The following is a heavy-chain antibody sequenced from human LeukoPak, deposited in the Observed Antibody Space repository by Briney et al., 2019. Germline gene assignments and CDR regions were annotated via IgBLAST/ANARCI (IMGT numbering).Heavy chain of an antibody. Sequence: SETLSLTCTVSGGSISSYYWTWIRQPPGKGLEWIGYVDYTGSTNFNPSLNGRVSISRDTSKNLFSLRLRSVTAADTAVYYCARDGPRSGYDLGHFDNLGQGTLVTASS. D-gene: IGHD5-12*01. CDR2: VDYTGST. CDR3: ARDGPRSGYDLGHFDN. V-gene: IGHV4-59*12. J-gene: IGHJ4*02. CDR1: GGSISSYY.